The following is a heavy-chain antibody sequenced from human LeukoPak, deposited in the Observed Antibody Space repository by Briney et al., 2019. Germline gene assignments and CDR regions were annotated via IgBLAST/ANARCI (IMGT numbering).Heavy chain of an antibody. CDR1: GFTISSNY. V-gene: IGHV3-66*01. CDR3: ARDLGNRGQFDY. J-gene: IGHJ4*02. Sequence: PGGSLRLSCAASGFTISSNYMNWFRQAPGKGLEWVSVIYSGGSTYYADSVKGRFTISRDNSKNTVYLQMNSLRAEDTAVYYCARDLGNRGQFDYWGQGTLVTVSS. CDR2: IYSGGST. D-gene: IGHD1-14*01.